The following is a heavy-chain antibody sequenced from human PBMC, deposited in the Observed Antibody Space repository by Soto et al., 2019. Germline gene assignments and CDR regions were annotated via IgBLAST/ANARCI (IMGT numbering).Heavy chain of an antibody. D-gene: IGHD3-10*01. Sequence: ASVKVSCKASGYTFTSYDINWVRQATGQGLEWMGWMNPNSGNTGYAQKFQGRVTMTRNTSISTAYMELSSLRSEDTAVYYCARLGLLLWFGELLGDYFDYWGQGTLVTVSS. V-gene: IGHV1-8*01. J-gene: IGHJ4*02. CDR1: GYTFTSYD. CDR3: ARLGLLLWFGELLGDYFDY. CDR2: MNPNSGNT.